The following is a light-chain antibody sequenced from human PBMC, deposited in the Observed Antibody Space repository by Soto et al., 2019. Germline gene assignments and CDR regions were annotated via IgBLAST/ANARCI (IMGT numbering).Light chain of an antibody. V-gene: IGKV3D-15*01. CDR3: QPYHTRPPIT. J-gene: IGKJ5*01. CDR2: GAS. Sequence: QSTDNLSLSPWETATLSFRARQSISNNLAWYQQKLGQAPRLLIYGASTRATGIPARFSGSGSGTEFTLTISSLQSEDFAVYYCQPYHTRPPITSAQATPLELK. CDR1: QSISNN.